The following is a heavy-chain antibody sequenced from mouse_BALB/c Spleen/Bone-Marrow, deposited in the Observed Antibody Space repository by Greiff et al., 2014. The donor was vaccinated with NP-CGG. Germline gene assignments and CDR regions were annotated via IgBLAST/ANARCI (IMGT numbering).Heavy chain of an antibody. CDR1: GFNIKDTY. J-gene: IGHJ2*01. CDR3: ASYVYGYYFDY. D-gene: IGHD1-1*01. V-gene: IGHV14-3*02. CDR2: IDPANVNT. Sequence: VQLQQSGAELVKPGASVKLSCTASGFNIKDTYMHWVKQRPEQGLEWIGRIDPANVNTKYDPKFQGKATITADTSSNTAYLQLSSLTSEDTAAYYCASYVYGYYFDYWGQGTTLTVSS.